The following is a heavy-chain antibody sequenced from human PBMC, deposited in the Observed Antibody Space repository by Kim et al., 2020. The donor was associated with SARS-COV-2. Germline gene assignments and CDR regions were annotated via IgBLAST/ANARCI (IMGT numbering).Heavy chain of an antibody. CDR2: FTAYFCRT. D-gene: IGHD1-26*01. V-gene: IGHV1-18*01. CDR3: AREAQGGAGLDS. CDR1: GYKFSYNG. Sequence: ASVKVSCKTSGYKFSYNGIGWVRQAPGQGLEWMGWFTAYFCRTVYAENFQGRLTMTTDTSTSTAYMELRSLTSDDTAIYYCAREAQGGAGLDSWGQGTLV. J-gene: IGHJ4*02.